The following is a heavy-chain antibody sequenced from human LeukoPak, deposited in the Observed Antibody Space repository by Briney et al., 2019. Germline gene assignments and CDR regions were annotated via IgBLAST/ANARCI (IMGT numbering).Heavy chain of an antibody. J-gene: IGHJ5*02. CDR1: GSTFTGYY. V-gene: IGHV1-2*02. D-gene: IGHD6-19*01. Sequence: ASVKLSCKASGSTFTGYYMHWVRQATGQGLEWMGWINPNSGGTNYAQKFQGRVTMTRDTSISTAYMELSRLRSDDTAGYYCARAYKGSSSGWYRWFDPWGQGTLVTVSS. CDR2: INPNSGGT. CDR3: ARAYKGSSSGWYRWFDP.